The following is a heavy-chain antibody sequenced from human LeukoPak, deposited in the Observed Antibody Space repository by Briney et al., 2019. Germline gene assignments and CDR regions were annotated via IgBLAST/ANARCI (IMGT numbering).Heavy chain of an antibody. CDR1: GFTFSFYT. J-gene: IGHJ4*02. CDR2: ISTSSSFI. D-gene: IGHD3-10*01. V-gene: IGHV3-21*01. Sequence: GGSLRLSCAASGFTFSFYTMNWVRQAPGNGLEWVSSISTSSSFIYYTDSVKGRFTISRDNAKNSLSLQMNSLRAEDTAVYYCSRGAGDGSGSYDYWGQGTLVTVSS. CDR3: SRGAGDGSGSYDY.